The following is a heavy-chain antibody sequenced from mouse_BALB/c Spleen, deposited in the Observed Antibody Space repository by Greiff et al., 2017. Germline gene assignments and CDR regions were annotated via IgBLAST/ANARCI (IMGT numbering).Heavy chain of an antibody. CDR1: GFTFTDYY. Sequence: EVQVVESGGGLVQPGGSLRLSCATSGFTFTDYYMSWVRQPPGKALEWLGFIRYKANGYTTEYSASVKGRFTISRDNSQSILYLQMNTLRAEDSATYYCARDIGFAYRGQGTLVTVSA. CDR3: ARDIGFAY. V-gene: IGHV7-3*02. J-gene: IGHJ3*01. CDR2: IRYKANGYTT.